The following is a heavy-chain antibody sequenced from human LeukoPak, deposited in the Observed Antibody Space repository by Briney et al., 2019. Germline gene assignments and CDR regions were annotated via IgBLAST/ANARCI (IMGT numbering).Heavy chain of an antibody. CDR1: GGSISSYY. J-gene: IGHJ4*02. D-gene: IGHD3-9*01. CDR3: ASTAGGYYDILTGSPGGYYFDY. Sequence: SETLSLTCTVSGGSISSYYWSWIRQPPGKGLEWIGYIYYSGSTNYNPSLKSRVTISVDTSKNQFSLKLSSVTAADTAVYYCASTAGGYYDILTGSPGGYYFDYWGQGTLVTVSS. V-gene: IGHV4-59*01. CDR2: IYYSGST.